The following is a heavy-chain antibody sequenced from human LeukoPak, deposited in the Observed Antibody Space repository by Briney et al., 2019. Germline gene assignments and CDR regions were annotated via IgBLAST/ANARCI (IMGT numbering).Heavy chain of an antibody. D-gene: IGHD3-9*01. CDR2: IYHSGST. Sequence: PSETLSLTCAVSGYSISSGYYWGWIRQPPGKGLEWIGSIYHSGSTYYNPSLKSRVTISVDKSKNQFSLKLSSVTAADTAVYYCARRLRYFVDYWGQGTLVTVSS. V-gene: IGHV4-38-2*01. CDR3: ARRLRYFVDY. J-gene: IGHJ4*02. CDR1: GYSISSGYY.